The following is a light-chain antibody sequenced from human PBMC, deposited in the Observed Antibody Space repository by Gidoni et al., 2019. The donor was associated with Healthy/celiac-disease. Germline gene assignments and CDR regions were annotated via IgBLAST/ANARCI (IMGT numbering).Light chain of an antibody. V-gene: IGKV1-33*01. Sequence: DIHMTQSPSSLSASVGDRVTITCQASQDISNYLNCYQQKKGKAPKHLIYDASNMETGVPSRCSRGGCGTNVTLTISSMQPEDNATYYCQQYDKHPPTFGQXTKVEIK. CDR1: QDISNY. J-gene: IGKJ1*01. CDR3: QQYDKHPPT. CDR2: DAS.